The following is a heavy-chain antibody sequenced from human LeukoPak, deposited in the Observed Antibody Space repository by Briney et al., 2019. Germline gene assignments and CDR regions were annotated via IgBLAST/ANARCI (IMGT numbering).Heavy chain of an antibody. J-gene: IGHJ4*02. Sequence: ASVKVSCKASGYMFSTYGLSWVRQAPGQGLERMGWINTKNGNTNYPQKFQGRVTVTTDTSTTTAYMELTSMTADDTAMYYCAREVVLNAAYCRDDCSSAQFFDHWGQGTPLTVSS. CDR2: INTKNGNT. CDR3: AREVVLNAAYCRDDCSSAQFFDH. D-gene: IGHD2-21*01. CDR1: GYMFSTYG. V-gene: IGHV1-18*04.